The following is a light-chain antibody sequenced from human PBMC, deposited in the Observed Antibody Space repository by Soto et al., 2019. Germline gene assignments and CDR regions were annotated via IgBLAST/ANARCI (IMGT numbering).Light chain of an antibody. CDR3: QHSYSTPIS. J-gene: IGKJ5*01. CDR2: VAS. CDR1: QGIDNW. Sequence: IRMTHTPSSVSASGGEGGSSTCRASQGIDNWLAWYQQKPVKAPKLLIYVASNLQSGVPSRFSGSGSGTDFTLTISRLQPEDSATYYCQHSYSTPISFCRGTRLEVK. V-gene: IGKV1-12*01.